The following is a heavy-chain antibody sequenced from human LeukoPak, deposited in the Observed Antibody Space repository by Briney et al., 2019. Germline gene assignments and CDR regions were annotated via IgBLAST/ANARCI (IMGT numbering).Heavy chain of an antibody. CDR3: ATARYSGYLTVDY. Sequence: SVKVSCKASGGTFSSYAISWVRQAPGQGLEWMGGIIPIFGTANYAQKFQGRVTITADESTSTAYMELSSLRSEDTAVYYCATARYSGYLTVDYWGQGTLVTVSS. J-gene: IGHJ4*02. CDR1: GGTFSSYA. V-gene: IGHV1-69*13. D-gene: IGHD5-12*01. CDR2: IIPIFGTA.